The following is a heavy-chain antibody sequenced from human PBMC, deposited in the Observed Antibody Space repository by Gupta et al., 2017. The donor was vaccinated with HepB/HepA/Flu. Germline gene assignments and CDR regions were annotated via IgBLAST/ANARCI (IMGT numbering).Heavy chain of an antibody. J-gene: IGHJ4*02. V-gene: IGHV3-30*04. CDR1: GFTFNRYA. Sequence: QVQLVESGGGLVQPGRSLRLSCVGAGFTFNRYAIHWVRQAPGKGLAWVAGISYDGSRLNYADSVEGRFTISRDDSKKTVVLEMNDLRLADTAVYYCAKTRYSGSRNDFDLWGQGTLVTVSS. D-gene: IGHD1-26*01. CDR2: ISYDGSRL. CDR3: AKTRYSGSRNDFDL.